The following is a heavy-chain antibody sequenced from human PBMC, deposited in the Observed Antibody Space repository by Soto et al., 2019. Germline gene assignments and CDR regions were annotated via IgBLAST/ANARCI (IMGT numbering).Heavy chain of an antibody. V-gene: IGHV4-61*01. CDR1: GGSISSSSYY. Sequence: KSSETLSLTCTVSGGSISSSSYYWGWIRQPPGKGLEWIGYIYNSGSTNYNPSLKSRVTISVDTSKNQFSLKLSSVTAADTAVYYCARDQRRYYDFWSDGFDYWGQGTLVTVSS. CDR3: ARDQRRYYDFWSDGFDY. CDR2: IYNSGST. J-gene: IGHJ4*02. D-gene: IGHD3-3*01.